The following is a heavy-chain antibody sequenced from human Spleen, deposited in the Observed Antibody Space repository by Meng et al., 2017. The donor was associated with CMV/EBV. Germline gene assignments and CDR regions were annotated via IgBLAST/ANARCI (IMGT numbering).Heavy chain of an antibody. CDR1: GGSFSGYY. CDR3: ARDWVEYSTYYGLDV. V-gene: IGHV4-34*01. D-gene: IGHD6-6*01. J-gene: IGHJ6*02. Sequence: SETLSLTCAVYGGSFSGYYWSWIRQPPGKGLEWIGEINHSGSTNYNPSLKSRVTISVDTSKNQFSLKLSSVTAADTAVYYCARDWVEYSTYYGLDVWGQGTTVTVSS. CDR2: INHSGST.